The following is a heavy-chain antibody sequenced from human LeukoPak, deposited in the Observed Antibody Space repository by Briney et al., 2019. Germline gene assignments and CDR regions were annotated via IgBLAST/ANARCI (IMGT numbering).Heavy chain of an antibody. CDR1: GFTFSNFW. CDR2: INSDGSST. D-gene: IGHD1-26*01. J-gene: IGHJ4*02. V-gene: IGHV3-74*01. Sequence: PGGSLRLSCGASGFTFSNFWMHWVRQVPGKGLVWVSRINSDGSSTSYADSVKGRFTITRDNAKNTLYLQMNSLRAEDTAVYYCARGLCGSPGDNWGQGTLVSVSS. CDR3: ARGLCGSPGDN.